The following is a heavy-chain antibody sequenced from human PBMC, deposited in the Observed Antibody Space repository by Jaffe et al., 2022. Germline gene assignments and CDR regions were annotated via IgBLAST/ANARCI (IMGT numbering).Heavy chain of an antibody. D-gene: IGHD3-9*01. CDR2: IYHSGST. CDR3: ARDLRYFDWLFPYNWFDP. V-gene: IGHV4-38-2*02. CDR1: GYSISSGYY. J-gene: IGHJ5*02. Sequence: QVQLQESGPGLVKPSETLSLTCAVSGYSISSGYYWGWIRQPPGKGLEWIGSIYHSGSTYYNPSLKSRVTISVDTSKNQFSLKLSSVTAADTAVYYCARDLRYFDWLFPYNWFDPWGQGTLVTVSS.